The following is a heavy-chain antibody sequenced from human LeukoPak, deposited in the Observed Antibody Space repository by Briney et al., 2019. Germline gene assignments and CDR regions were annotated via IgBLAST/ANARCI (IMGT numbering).Heavy chain of an antibody. Sequence: GGSLRLSCAASGFTFSSYAMSWVRQAPGKGLEWVSAISGSGGSTYYADSVKGRFTISRDNSKNTLYLQMNSLRAEDTAVYYWAKDALLWFGELLYYFDYWGQGTLVTVSS. CDR3: AKDALLWFGELLYYFDY. V-gene: IGHV3-23*01. D-gene: IGHD3-10*01. J-gene: IGHJ4*02. CDR1: GFTFSSYA. CDR2: ISGSGGST.